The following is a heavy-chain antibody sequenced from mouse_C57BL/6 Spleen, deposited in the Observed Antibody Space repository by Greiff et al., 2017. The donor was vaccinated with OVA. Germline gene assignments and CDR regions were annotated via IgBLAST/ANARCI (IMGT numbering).Heavy chain of an antibody. CDR2: ISSGGSYT. CDR3: ARGYFDV. CDR1: GFTFSSYG. Sequence: EVKLVESGGGLVKPGGSLKLSCEASGFTFSSYGMSWVRQTPDKRLEWVATISSGGSYTYYPDSVKGRFTISRDNAKNTLYLQMSSLKSEDTAMYYCARGYFDVWGTGTTVTVSS. J-gene: IGHJ1*03. V-gene: IGHV5-6*03.